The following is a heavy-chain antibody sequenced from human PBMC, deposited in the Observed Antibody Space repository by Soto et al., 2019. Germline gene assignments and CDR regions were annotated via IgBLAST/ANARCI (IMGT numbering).Heavy chain of an antibody. Sequence: VQLVQSGAEVKKPGSSVMVSCKASGGTFSNYAMSWVRQAPGKGLEWVSLVSATAGTTYYTDSVKGRFTISRDNSRNTVYLQMNSLRADDTAVYYCAKDRLAGGFDYWGQGTLVTVSS. V-gene: IGHV3-23*04. CDR3: AKDRLAGGFDY. D-gene: IGHD3-16*01. J-gene: IGHJ4*02. CDR1: GGTFSNYA. CDR2: VSATAGTT.